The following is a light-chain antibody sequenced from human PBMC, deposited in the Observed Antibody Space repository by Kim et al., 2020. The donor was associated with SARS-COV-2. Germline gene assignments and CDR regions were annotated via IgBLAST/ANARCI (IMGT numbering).Light chain of an antibody. Sequence: YPGERAPLPCGTSQSISTYLAWYQQKPGQAPRPLIYDASNRATGIPARFSGSGSGTDFTLTISSLEPEDFAVYYCQQRTNWPMYTFGQGTKLEI. V-gene: IGKV3-11*01. CDR3: QQRTNWPMYT. CDR2: DAS. CDR1: QSISTY. J-gene: IGKJ2*01.